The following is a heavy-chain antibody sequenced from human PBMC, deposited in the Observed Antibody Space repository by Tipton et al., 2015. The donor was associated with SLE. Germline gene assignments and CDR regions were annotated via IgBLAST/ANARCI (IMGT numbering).Heavy chain of an antibody. D-gene: IGHD5-24*01. CDR2: IYYSGST. CDR3: ARKRNGMGI. J-gene: IGHJ3*02. Sequence: LRLSCTVSSGSISSYYWSWIRQPPGKGLEWIGYIYYSGSTNYNPSLKSRVTISVDTSKNQFSLKLSSVTAEDTAVYYCARKRNGMGIWGQGTMVTVSS. V-gene: IGHV4-59*12. CDR1: SGSISSYY.